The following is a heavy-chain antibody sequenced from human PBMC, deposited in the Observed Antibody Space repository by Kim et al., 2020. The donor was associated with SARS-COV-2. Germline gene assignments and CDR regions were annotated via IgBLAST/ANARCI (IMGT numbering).Heavy chain of an antibody. V-gene: IGHV4-59*01. CDR3: ARDTPLWFGGGYYGMDV. D-gene: IGHD3-10*01. CDR2: IYYSGST. J-gene: IGHJ6*02. Sequence: SETLSLTCTVSGGSISSYYWSWIRQPPGKGLEWIGYIYYSGSTNYNPSLKSRVTISVDTSKNQFSLKLSSVTAADTAVYYCARDTPLWFGGGYYGMDVWGQGTTVTVSS. CDR1: GGSISSYY.